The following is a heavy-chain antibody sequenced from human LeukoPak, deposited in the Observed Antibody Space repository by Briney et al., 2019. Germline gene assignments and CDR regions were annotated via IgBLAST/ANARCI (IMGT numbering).Heavy chain of an antibody. CDR1: GFTFSDHY. Sequence: GGSLRLSCAASGFTFSDHYMTWIRQAPGKGLEWVSYISSSGTTIYYADSVKGRFTISRDNAKNSLYLQMNSLRAEDTAVYYCARVAQLWFGNDYWGQGTLVTVSS. D-gene: IGHD5-18*01. J-gene: IGHJ4*02. V-gene: IGHV3-11*04. CDR2: ISSSGTTI. CDR3: ARVAQLWFGNDY.